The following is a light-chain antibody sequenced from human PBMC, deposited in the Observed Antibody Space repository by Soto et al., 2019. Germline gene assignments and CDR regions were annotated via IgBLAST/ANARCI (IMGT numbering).Light chain of an antibody. CDR1: SSNIGKNT. J-gene: IGLJ3*02. CDR3: AAWDDSLYGVV. Sequence: QSVLTQPPSASGTPGQRVTISCSGSSSNIGKNTVNWYQQVPGTAPKLLIYTDTQRPSGVPDRFSGSKSGTSASLAISGLQSEDEADYYCAAWDDSLYGVVFGGGTKVTVL. CDR2: TDT. V-gene: IGLV1-44*01.